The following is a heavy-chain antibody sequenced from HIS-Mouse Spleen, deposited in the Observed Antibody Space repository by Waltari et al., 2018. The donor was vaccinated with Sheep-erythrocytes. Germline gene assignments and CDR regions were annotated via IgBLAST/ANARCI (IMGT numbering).Heavy chain of an antibody. D-gene: IGHD3-22*01. V-gene: IGHV4-59*08. CDR2: IYYSGST. Sequence: QVQLQESGPGLVKPSETLSLTCTVSGGSISSYYWSWIRQPPGKGLEWIGYIYYSGSTNYHPSLKSRVTISVDTSKNQFSLKLSSVTAADTAVYYCARISSRDYYDSSGYYYSDAFDIWGQGTMVTVSS. CDR1: GGSISSYY. CDR3: ARISSRDYYDSSGYYYSDAFDI. J-gene: IGHJ3*02.